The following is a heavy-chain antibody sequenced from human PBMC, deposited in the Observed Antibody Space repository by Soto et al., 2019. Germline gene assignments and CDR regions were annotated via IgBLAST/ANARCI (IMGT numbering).Heavy chain of an antibody. Sequence: GGPLRLSCAASGFTFSSYAMSWVRQAPGKGLEWVSAISGSGGSTYYADSVKGRFTISRDNSKNTLYLQMNSLRAEDTAVYYCAKLTGNYYGSGSHPGAFDIWGQGTMVTVSS. J-gene: IGHJ3*02. D-gene: IGHD3-10*01. CDR3: AKLTGNYYGSGSHPGAFDI. CDR1: GFTFSSYA. CDR2: ISGSGGST. V-gene: IGHV3-23*01.